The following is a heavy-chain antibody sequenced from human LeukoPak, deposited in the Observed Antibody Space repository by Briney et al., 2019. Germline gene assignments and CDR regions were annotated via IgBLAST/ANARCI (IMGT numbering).Heavy chain of an antibody. Sequence: ASVKVSCKASGYTFTGYYMHWVRQAPGQGLEWMGWINPDSGGTTYTQKFQGRATMTRDTSISTAYMELSRLTSDDTAVYYCAKDYYGSGSYVDYWGQGTLATVSS. D-gene: IGHD3-10*01. V-gene: IGHV1-2*02. CDR3: AKDYYGSGSYVDY. CDR2: INPDSGGT. J-gene: IGHJ4*02. CDR1: GYTFTGYY.